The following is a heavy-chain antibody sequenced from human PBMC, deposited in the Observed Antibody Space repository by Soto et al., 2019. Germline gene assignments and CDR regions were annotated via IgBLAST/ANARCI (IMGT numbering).Heavy chain of an antibody. CDR3: ARDSIRGVISHWFDP. V-gene: IGHV3-21*01. J-gene: IGHJ5*02. CDR2: ISSSSSYI. Sequence: GGSLRLSCAASGFTFSSYSMNWVRQAPGKGLEWVSSISSSSSYIYYADSVKGRFTISRDNAKNSLYLQMNSLRAEDTAVYFCARDSIRGVISHWFDPWGQGTLVTVSS. D-gene: IGHD3-16*02. CDR1: GFTFSSYS.